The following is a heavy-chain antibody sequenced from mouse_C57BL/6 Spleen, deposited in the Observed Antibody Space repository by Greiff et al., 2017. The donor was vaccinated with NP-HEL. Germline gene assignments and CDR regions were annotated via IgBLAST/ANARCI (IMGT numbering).Heavy chain of an antibody. Sequence: EVKLEESGGGLVKPGGSLKLSCAASGFTFSSYAMSWVRQTPEKRLEWVATISDGGSYTYYPDNVKGRFTISRDNAKNNLYLQMSHLKSEDTAMYYCARDRAGWYFDYWGQGTTLTVSS. D-gene: IGHD3-1*01. CDR2: ISDGGSYT. CDR1: GFTFSSYA. V-gene: IGHV5-4*01. CDR3: ARDRAGWYFDY. J-gene: IGHJ2*01.